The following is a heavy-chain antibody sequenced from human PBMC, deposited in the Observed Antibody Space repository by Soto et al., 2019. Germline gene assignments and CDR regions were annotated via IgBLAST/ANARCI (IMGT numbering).Heavy chain of an antibody. CDR3: ARSLLGDHYDSDGLDS. V-gene: IGHV1-69*02. J-gene: IGHJ4*02. Sequence: QVQLVQSGTEVKKPGSSVTVSCKASAGPYSKYSISWVRQAPGQGHEWMGRIIPIFDMTNYAQKFQGRVTITADKSTSTVYMDLSSLRSEDTVVYYCARSLLGDHYDSDGLDSWGQGTLVSVSS. CDR2: IIPIFDMT. D-gene: IGHD3-22*01. CDR1: AGPYSKYS.